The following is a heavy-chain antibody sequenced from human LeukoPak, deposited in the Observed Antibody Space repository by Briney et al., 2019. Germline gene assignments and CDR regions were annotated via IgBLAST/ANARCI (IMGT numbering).Heavy chain of an antibody. Sequence: SETLSLTCAVYGGSFSGYYWSWIRQPPGKGLEWIGEINHSGTTNYNSSLKSRVTVSVDTSKNQFSLKLSSVTAADKAVYYCARRYSGSYGLYSHHSMDVWGKGTTVAISS. J-gene: IGHJ6*03. V-gene: IGHV4-34*01. CDR2: INHSGTT. CDR3: ARRYSGSYGLYSHHSMDV. CDR1: GGSFSGYY. D-gene: IGHD1-26*01.